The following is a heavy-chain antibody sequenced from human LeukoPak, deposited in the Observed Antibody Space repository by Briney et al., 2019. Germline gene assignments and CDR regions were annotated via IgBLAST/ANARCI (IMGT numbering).Heavy chain of an antibody. Sequence: SAKVSCKPSGGTFTNYTFSWVRQAPGQRHEWMGRVIPSFGTANYAQKFEGRVTITADKSTGTTYMDLSSLRSEDTAVYFCSTALGGMPTPHPWGQGTLVTVSS. CDR2: VIPSFGTA. D-gene: IGHD3-16*01. J-gene: IGHJ4*02. CDR3: STALGGMPTPHP. V-gene: IGHV1-69*08. CDR1: GGTFTNYT.